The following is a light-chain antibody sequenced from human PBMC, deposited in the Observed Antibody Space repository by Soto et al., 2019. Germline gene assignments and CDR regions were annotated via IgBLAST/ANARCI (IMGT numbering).Light chain of an antibody. J-gene: IGLJ3*02. CDR1: SSDVGAFSR. CDR3: ASYSRADSRV. V-gene: IGLV2-14*01. CDR2: EVA. Sequence: QSALTQPASVSGSPGQSISIYCTGTSSDVGAFSRVSWYQHHPDKAPKLIIYEVANRPSGVSNRFSGFKSANTASLTISGLQAEDEANYYFASYSRADSRVFGGGTKLTVL.